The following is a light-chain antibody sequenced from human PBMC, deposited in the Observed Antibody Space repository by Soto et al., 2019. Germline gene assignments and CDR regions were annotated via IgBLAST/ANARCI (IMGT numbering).Light chain of an antibody. J-gene: IGLJ1*01. V-gene: IGLV2-14*03. Sequence: QSALTQPASVSGSPGQSITISCTGTSSDIGSYNYVSWYQQHPGQAPKLMIYDVTNRPSGVSNRFSGSKSGNTASLTISGLHAEDEADYYCSSPRSSSFYVFGTGNKLTVL. CDR2: DVT. CDR3: SSPRSSSFYV. CDR1: SSDIGSYNY.